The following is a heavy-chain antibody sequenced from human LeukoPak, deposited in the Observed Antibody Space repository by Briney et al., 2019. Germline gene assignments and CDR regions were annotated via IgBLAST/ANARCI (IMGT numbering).Heavy chain of an antibody. CDR3: ARDQTGYYDFWSGYYTDYYYYGMDV. CDR2: ISAYNGNT. Sequence: ASVKVSRTASGYTFTSYGISWVRQAPGQGLERMGWISAYNGNTNYAQKLQGRVTMTTDTSTSTAYMELRSLRSDDTAVYYCARDQTGYYDFWSGYYTDYYYYGMDVWGQGTTVTVSS. J-gene: IGHJ6*02. CDR1: GYTFTSYG. V-gene: IGHV1-18*01. D-gene: IGHD3-3*01.